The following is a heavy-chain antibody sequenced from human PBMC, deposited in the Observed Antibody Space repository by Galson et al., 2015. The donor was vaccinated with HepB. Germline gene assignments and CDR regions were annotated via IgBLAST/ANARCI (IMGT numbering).Heavy chain of an antibody. J-gene: IGHJ4*02. V-gene: IGHV3-30*03. Sequence: SLRLSCAASGFTFSSYGMHWVRQAPGKGLEWVAVVSYDGSNKYYADSVKGRFTISRDNSKNTLYLQMNSLRAEDTAVYYCARVLVGATYFDYWGQGTLVTVSS. CDR3: ARVLVGATYFDY. CDR2: VSYDGSNK. D-gene: IGHD1-26*01. CDR1: GFTFSSYG.